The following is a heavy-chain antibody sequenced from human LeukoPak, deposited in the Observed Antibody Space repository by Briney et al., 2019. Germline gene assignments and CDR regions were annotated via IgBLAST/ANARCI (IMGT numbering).Heavy chain of an antibody. V-gene: IGHV4-34*01. D-gene: IGHD3-22*01. CDR1: GGSFSGYY. J-gene: IGHJ5*02. CDR3: ASSRDYYDSSGYYYIDP. Sequence: PSETLSLTCAVYGGSFSGYYWSWIRQPPGKGLEWIGEINHSESTNYNPSLKSRVTISVDTSKNQFSLKLSSVTAADTAVYYCASSRDYYDSSGYYYIDPWGQGTLVTVSS. CDR2: INHSEST.